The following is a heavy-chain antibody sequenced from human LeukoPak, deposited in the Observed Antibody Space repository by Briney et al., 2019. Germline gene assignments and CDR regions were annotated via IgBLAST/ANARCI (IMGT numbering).Heavy chain of an antibody. V-gene: IGHV3-21*01. Sequence: PGGSLRLSCAVSGFTLSSYRMSWVRQAPGKGLEWVSSISTSSSSKYYADSVKGRFTISRDNAKNSLDLQMNSLRAEDTAVYYCARWDDLFLIDFWGQGTLVTVSS. CDR3: ARWDDLFLIDF. J-gene: IGHJ4*02. CDR1: GFTLSSYR. CDR2: ISTSSSSK. D-gene: IGHD3-9*01.